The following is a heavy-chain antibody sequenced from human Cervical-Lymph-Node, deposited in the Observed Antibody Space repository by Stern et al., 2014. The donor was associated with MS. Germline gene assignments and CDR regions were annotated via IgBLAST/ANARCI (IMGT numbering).Heavy chain of an antibody. J-gene: IGHJ4*02. D-gene: IGHD4-23*01. V-gene: IGHV3-21*01. CDR3: ARSEAVVTSFDY. Sequence: EVQLVESGGGLVKPGGSLRLSCAASGFTFSSYSMNWVRQAPGKGLEWVSSISSSSSYIYYADSVKGRFTISRDNAKNSLYLQMNSLRAEDTAVYYCARSEAVVTSFDYWGQGTLVTVSS. CDR2: ISSSSSYI. CDR1: GFTFSSYS.